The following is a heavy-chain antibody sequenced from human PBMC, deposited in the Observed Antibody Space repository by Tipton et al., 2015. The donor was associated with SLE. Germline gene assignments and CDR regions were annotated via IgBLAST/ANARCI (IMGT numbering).Heavy chain of an antibody. CDR2: ISSSGSTI. D-gene: IGHD5/OR15-5a*01. Sequence: SLRLSCAASGFTFSSYEMNWVRQAPGKGLEWVSYISSSGSTIYYADSVKGRFTISRGNAKNSLYLQMNSLRAEDTAVYYCARDGPSTAFDYWGQGTLVTVSS. J-gene: IGHJ4*02. CDR1: GFTFSSYE. V-gene: IGHV3-48*03. CDR3: ARDGPSTAFDY.